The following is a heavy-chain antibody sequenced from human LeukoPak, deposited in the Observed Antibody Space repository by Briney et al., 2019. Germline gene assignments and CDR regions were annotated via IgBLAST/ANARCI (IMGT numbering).Heavy chain of an antibody. V-gene: IGHV4-39*01. J-gene: IGHJ5*02. D-gene: IGHD3-10*01. Sequence: SETLSLTCTVSGGSISSTTYYWAWIRQPPGNGLERIGCIYYSGSTYYNPSLKSRVTISVDTPKNQFPLKLSVVTAADTAVYYCARQTDYYGSGSYYGVFDPWGQGTLVTVSS. CDR2: IYYSGST. CDR1: GGSISSTTYY. CDR3: ARQTDYYGSGSYYGVFDP.